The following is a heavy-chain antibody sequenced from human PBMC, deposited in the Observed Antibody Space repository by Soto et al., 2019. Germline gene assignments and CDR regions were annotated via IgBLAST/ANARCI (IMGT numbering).Heavy chain of an antibody. CDR2: IIPITGTV. Sequence: QVQLVQSGAEVKKPGSSVKVSCKVSGGTFSSYAIGWVRQAPGQGLEWMGGIIPITGTVNYAQKFQGRVTITADESTTTVYMELSSLTSEDTAVYYCAREYSSSAQCLCFDVWGRGTLVTVSS. V-gene: IGHV1-69*01. CDR3: AREYSSSAQCLCFDV. CDR1: GGTFSSYA. D-gene: IGHD6-6*01. J-gene: IGHJ2*01.